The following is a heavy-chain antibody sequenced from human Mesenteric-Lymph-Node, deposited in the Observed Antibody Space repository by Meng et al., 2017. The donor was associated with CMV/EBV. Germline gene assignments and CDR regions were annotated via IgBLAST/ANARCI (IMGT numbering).Heavy chain of an antibody. J-gene: IGHJ2*01. CDR1: GFNFNTYT. Sequence: GGSLRLSCAASGFNFNTYTMNWVRQAPGKGLEWISYISSSTRTIYYADSVKGRFTISRDNAKNSLYLQMNSLSAEDTAVYYCASRHCTSTSCAYWYFDLWGRGTLVTVSS. V-gene: IGHV3-48*04. CDR3: ASRHCTSTSCAYWYFDL. CDR2: ISSSTRTI. D-gene: IGHD2-2*01.